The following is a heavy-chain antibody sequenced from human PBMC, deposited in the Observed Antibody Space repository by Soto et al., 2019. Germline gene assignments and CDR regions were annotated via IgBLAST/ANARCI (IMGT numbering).Heavy chain of an antibody. V-gene: IGHV3-33*01. D-gene: IGHD3-10*01. CDR3: ARDKMVRGVINRGMDV. CDR2: IWYDGSNK. CDR1: GFTFSSYG. Sequence: GSLRLSCAASGFTFSSYGMHWVRQAPGKGLEWVAVIWYDGSNKYYADSVKGRFTISRDNSKNTLYLQMNSLRAEDTAVYYCARDKMVRGVINRGMDVWGQGTTVTSP. J-gene: IGHJ6*02.